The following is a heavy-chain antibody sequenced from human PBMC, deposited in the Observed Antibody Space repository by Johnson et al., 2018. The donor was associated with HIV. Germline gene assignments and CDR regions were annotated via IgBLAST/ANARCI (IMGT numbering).Heavy chain of an antibody. CDR3: AREGNYYDSSSHAFDI. J-gene: IGHJ3*02. Sequence: QVQLVESGGGVVRPGGSLRLSCAASGFTFDDYGMHWVRQAPGKGLEWVAVISYDGSNKYYADSVKGRFTISRDNSKNTLYLQMNSLRAEDTAVYYCAREGNYYDSSSHAFDIWGQGTMVTVSS. CDR2: ISYDGSNK. V-gene: IGHV3-30*03. CDR1: GFTFDDYG. D-gene: IGHD3-22*01.